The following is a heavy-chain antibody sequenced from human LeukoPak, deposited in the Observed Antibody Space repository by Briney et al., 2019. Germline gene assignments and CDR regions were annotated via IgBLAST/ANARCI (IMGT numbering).Heavy chain of an antibody. CDR2: IYSGGDT. V-gene: IGHV3-53*01. J-gene: IGHJ3*02. Sequence: PGGSLRLSCAASGLTVSNNFMSWVRRAPGKGLEWVSIIYSGGDTYYADSVKGRFTISRDNSKNTLYLQMNSMRDEDTAVYHCAKVERYAFDIWGQGTMVTVSP. CDR1: GLTVSNNF. D-gene: IGHD1-1*01. CDR3: AKVERYAFDI.